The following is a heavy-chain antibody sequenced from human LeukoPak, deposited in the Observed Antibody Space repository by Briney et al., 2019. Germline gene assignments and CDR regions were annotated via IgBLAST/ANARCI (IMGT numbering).Heavy chain of an antibody. CDR2: IYYSGST. Sequence: SETLSLTCTVSGGSISSSSYYWGWIRQPPGKGLEWIGSIYYSGSTYYNPSLKSRVTISVDTSKNQFSLKLSSVTAADTAVYYCARIYYDFWSGYSCYFDYWGRGTLVTVSS. V-gene: IGHV4-39*01. CDR1: GGSISSSSYY. J-gene: IGHJ4*02. D-gene: IGHD3-3*01. CDR3: ARIYYDFWSGYSCYFDY.